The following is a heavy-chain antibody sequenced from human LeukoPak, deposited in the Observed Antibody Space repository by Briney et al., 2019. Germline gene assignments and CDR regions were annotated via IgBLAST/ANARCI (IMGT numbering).Heavy chain of an antibody. CDR3: ARGQSNTGGSEPSDGDPSYYYYMDV. D-gene: IGHD4-17*01. V-gene: IGHV3-64*01. Sequence: GGSLRLSCAASGFTFSSYAMHWVRQAPGKGLEYVSAISSNGGSTYYANSVKGRFTISRDNSKNTLYLQMNSLRAEDTAVYYCARGQSNTGGSEPSDGDPSYYYYMDVWGKGTTVTVSS. CDR1: GFTFSSYA. CDR2: ISSNGGST. J-gene: IGHJ6*03.